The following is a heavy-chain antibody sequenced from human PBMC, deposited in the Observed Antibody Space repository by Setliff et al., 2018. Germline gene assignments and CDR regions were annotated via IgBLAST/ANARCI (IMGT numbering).Heavy chain of an antibody. V-gene: IGHV4-38-2*01. CDR1: GYSISSGYY. CDR2: IYHSGST. CDR3: ARHGQWELLTYYFDY. Sequence: PSETLSLTCAVSGYSISSGYYWSWIRQPPGKGLEWIGSIYHSGSTYYNPSLKSRVTISVDTSKNQFSLKLSSVTAADTAVYYCARHGQWELLTYYFDYWGQGTLVTVSS. D-gene: IGHD1-26*01. J-gene: IGHJ4*02.